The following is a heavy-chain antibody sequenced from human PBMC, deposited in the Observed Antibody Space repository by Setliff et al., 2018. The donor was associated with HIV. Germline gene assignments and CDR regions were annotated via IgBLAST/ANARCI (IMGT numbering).Heavy chain of an antibody. D-gene: IGHD1-1*01. CDR3: ARGKIPSWRQTMFDF. CDR2: LNPGTGNT. J-gene: IGHJ4*02. Sequence: ASVKVSCKASGYDFKIYDINLVRQVAGQGLEWMGWLNPGTGNTGYPQNFSGRVTMTRNTSINTVDMELSSLRSEDTAINFCARGKIPSWRQTMFDFWGQGTPVTVSS. CDR1: GYDFKIYD. V-gene: IGHV1-8*01.